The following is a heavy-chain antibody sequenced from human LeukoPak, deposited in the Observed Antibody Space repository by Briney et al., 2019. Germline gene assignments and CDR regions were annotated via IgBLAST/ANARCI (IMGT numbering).Heavy chain of an antibody. CDR1: GGSFSGYY. J-gene: IGHJ4*02. V-gene: IGHV4-34*01. CDR2: INHRGGT. CDR3: ARAGDSSGYSDY. Sequence: SETLSLTCAVYGGSFSGYYWSWIRQPPGKGLEWIGEINHRGGTNYNPSLKSRVTISVNTSKNQFSLKLRSVTAADTAVYYCARAGDSSGYSDYWGQGTLVTVSS. D-gene: IGHD3-22*01.